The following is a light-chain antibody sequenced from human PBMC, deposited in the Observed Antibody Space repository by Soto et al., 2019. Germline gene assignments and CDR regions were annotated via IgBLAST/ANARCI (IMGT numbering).Light chain of an antibody. CDR2: EDS. J-gene: IGLJ1*01. CDR3: CSYAGSSYV. CDR1: SSDVGGYNL. V-gene: IGLV2-23*01. Sequence: QSVLTQPASVSGSPGRSITISCTGTSSDVGGYNLVSWYQQHPGKAPKLMLYEDSKRPSGVSNRFSGSKSGNTASLTISGLQAEDEADYYCCSYAGSSYVFGNGTKLTVL.